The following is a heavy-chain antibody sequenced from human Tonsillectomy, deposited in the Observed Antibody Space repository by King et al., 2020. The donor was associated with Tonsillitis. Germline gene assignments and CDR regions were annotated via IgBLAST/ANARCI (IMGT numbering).Heavy chain of an antibody. CDR2: ISSDGSGK. CDR3: AKDWIFGVVLGGWLDY. V-gene: IGHV3-30*18. Sequence: VQLVESGGGVVQPGRSLRLSCAASGFTFSNYGIHWVRQAPGKGLEWGAVISSDGSGKYYADSVKGRFTISRDNSKNTVYLQMSSLRVEDTAVYYCAKDWIFGVVLGGWLDYWGQGTLVTASS. CDR1: GFTFSNYG. D-gene: IGHD3-3*01. J-gene: IGHJ4*02.